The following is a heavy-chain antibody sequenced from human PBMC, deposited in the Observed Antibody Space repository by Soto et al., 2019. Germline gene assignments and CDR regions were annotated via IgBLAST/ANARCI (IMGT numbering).Heavy chain of an antibody. V-gene: IGHV5-51*01. CDR3: ARRGKYYDILTGPDHNWFDP. CDR1: GYSFTSYW. D-gene: IGHD3-9*01. J-gene: IGHJ5*02. CDR2: IYPGDSDT. Sequence: GESLKISCKGSGYSFTSYWIGWVRQMPGKGLEWMGIIYPGDSDTRYSPSFQGQVTISADKSIGTAYLQWSSLKASDTAMYYCARRGKYYDILTGPDHNWFDPWGQGTLVTVSS.